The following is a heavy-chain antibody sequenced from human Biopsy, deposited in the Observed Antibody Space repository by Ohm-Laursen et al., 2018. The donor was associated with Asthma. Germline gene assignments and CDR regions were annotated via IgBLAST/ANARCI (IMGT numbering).Heavy chain of an antibody. CDR1: GYHFKSAG. CDR2: ISVYNGNT. J-gene: IGHJ6*02. V-gene: IGHV1-18*01. CDR3: ARAVDYSHYYGIDV. Sequence: VKVFFQASGYHFKSAGITWVRQAPGQRLEWMGWISVYNGNTKVAQKLQDRVTMITDTSTSTAYMELRSLRSDDTAVYFCARAVDYSHYYGIDVWGQGTTVTVS. D-gene: IGHD3-10*01.